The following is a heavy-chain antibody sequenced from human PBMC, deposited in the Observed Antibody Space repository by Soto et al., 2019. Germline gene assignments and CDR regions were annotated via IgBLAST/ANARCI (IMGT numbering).Heavy chain of an antibody. CDR3: AKDTIAVAPTFDY. D-gene: IGHD6-19*01. V-gene: IGHV3-30*18. CDR1: GFTFSSYG. Sequence: QVQLVESGGGVVQPGRSLRLSCAASGFTFSSYGMHWVRQAPGKGLEWVAVISYDGSNKYYADSVKGRFTISRDNSKNTLYLQMNSRRAEDTAVYYCAKDTIAVAPTFDYWGQGTLVTVSS. J-gene: IGHJ4*02. CDR2: ISYDGSNK.